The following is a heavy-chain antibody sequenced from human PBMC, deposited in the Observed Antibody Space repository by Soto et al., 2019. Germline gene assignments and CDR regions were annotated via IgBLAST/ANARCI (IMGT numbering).Heavy chain of an antibody. CDR1: GYSFTNYW. CDR2: VDPTDSYS. D-gene: IGHD3-10*01. Sequence: GESLKISCKGSGYSFTNYWITWVRQMPGKGLEWLGRVDPTDSYSNYSPSFQGHVTISADKSIGTAYLQWSSLKASDTAMYYCARESDNVAGNYFTYYTYAMAVWGQGTTVTVSS. CDR3: ARESDNVAGNYFTYYTYAMAV. V-gene: IGHV5-10-1*01. J-gene: IGHJ6*02.